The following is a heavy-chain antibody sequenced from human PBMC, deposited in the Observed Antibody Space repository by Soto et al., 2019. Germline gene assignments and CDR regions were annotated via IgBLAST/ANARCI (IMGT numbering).Heavy chain of an antibody. V-gene: IGHV4-4*02. CDR1: SGSISSSNW. J-gene: IGHJ5*02. D-gene: IGHD5-12*01. Sequence: SETLSLTCAVSSGSISSSNWWSWVRQPPGKGLEWIGEIYHSGSTNYNPSLKSRVTISVDKSKNQFSLKLSSVTAADTAVYYCARRGYSGYEYGMKWFDPWGQGTLVTVSS. CDR2: IYHSGST. CDR3: ARRGYSGYEYGMKWFDP.